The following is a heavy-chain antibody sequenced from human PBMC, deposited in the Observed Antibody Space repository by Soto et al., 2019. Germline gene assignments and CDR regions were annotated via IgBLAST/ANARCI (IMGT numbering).Heavy chain of an antibody. CDR3: ARGAPIVVVTAIPEYYFDY. D-gene: IGHD2-21*02. V-gene: IGHV1-46*01. J-gene: IGHJ4*02. CDR1: GDTFTSYY. Sequence: ASVKVSCKASGDTFTSYYMHCVRQAPGQGLEWMGIINPSGGSTSYAQKFQGRVTMTRDTSTSTVYMELSSLRSEDTAVYYCARGAPIVVVTAIPEYYFDYWGQGTLVTVSS. CDR2: INPSGGST.